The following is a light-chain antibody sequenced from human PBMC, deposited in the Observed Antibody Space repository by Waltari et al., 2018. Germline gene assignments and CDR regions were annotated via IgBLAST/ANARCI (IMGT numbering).Light chain of an antibody. CDR2: DTS. CDR3: LLSYSDGWV. Sequence: QAVVTQEPSLTVSPGGTVPLTCGSSTGDVTSGHYPYWLQQKPGQAPRTLIYDTSNKHSWTPARFSGSLLGGKAALTLSGAQPEDEAEYHCLLSYSDGWVFGGGTKLTVL. J-gene: IGLJ3*02. V-gene: IGLV7-46*01. CDR1: TGDVTSGHY.